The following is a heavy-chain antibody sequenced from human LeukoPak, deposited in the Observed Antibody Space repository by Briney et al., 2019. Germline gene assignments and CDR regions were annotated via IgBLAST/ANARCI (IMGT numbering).Heavy chain of an antibody. CDR3: ASTRPRGN. J-gene: IGHJ4*02. V-gene: IGHV4-34*01. D-gene: IGHD3-10*01. CDR1: GGSFSGYY. Sequence: SETLSLTCAVYGGSFSGYYWSWIRQPPGKGLEWIGEINHSGSTNYNPSLKSRVTISVDTSKNQFSLKLGSVTAADTAVYYCASTRPRGNWGQGTLVTVSS. CDR2: INHSGST.